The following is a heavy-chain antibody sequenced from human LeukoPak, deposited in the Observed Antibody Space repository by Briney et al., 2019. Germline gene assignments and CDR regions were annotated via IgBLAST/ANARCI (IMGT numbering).Heavy chain of an antibody. J-gene: IGHJ4*02. CDR3: ARVRRKDWGQTL. Sequence: WASVKVSCKASGYTFTSYYMHWVRQAPGQGLEWMGIINPNSGNTGYAQKFQGRVTMTRNTSISTAYMELSSLRSEDTAVYYCARVRRKDWGQTLWGQGTLVTVSS. CDR1: GYTFTSYY. V-gene: IGHV1-8*02. CDR2: INPNSGNT. D-gene: IGHD7-27*01.